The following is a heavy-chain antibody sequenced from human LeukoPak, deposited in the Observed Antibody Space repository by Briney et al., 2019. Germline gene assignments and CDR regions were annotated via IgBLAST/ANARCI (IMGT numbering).Heavy chain of an antibody. D-gene: IGHD3-3*01. J-gene: IGHJ3*02. CDR3: ARTYDFWSGSIRHDAFDI. Sequence: GGSXRLSCAASGFTFSNYWMSWVRQAPGKGGEGVAHIKQDGSEKYYVDSVKGLFTISRDNAKNSLYLQINSLRAEDTAVYYCARTYDFWSGSIRHDAFDIWGQGTMVTVSS. CDR1: GFTFSNYW. CDR2: IKQDGSEK. V-gene: IGHV3-7*01.